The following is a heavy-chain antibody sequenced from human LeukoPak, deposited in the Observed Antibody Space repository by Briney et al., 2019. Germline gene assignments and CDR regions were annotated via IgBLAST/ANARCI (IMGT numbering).Heavy chain of an antibody. V-gene: IGHV3-33*01. D-gene: IGHD5-12*01. J-gene: IGHJ4*02. CDR2: IWYDGTNK. CDR1: GFTFSSFG. Sequence: GGSLRLSCAASGFTFSSFGMHWVRQAPGKGLEWVAVIWYDGTNKYYADSVRGRFTISRDNSKNTLYLQMNSLRAEDTAVYYCARYGSGYEVDYWGQGTLVTVSS. CDR3: ARYGSGYEVDY.